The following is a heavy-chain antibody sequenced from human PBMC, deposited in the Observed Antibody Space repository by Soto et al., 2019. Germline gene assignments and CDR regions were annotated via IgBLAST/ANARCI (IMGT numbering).Heavy chain of an antibody. J-gene: IGHJ4*02. CDR1: VFTFSSYW. Sequence: QSGVPLRLSCAASVFTFSSYWMSWVRQAPGKGLEWVANIKQDGSEKYYVDSVKGRFTISRDNAKNSLYLQMNSLRAEDTAAYYCARGHTYYYDSSGYSDYWGQGTLVTVSS. CDR2: IKQDGSEK. CDR3: ARGHTYYYDSSGYSDY. V-gene: IGHV3-7*05. D-gene: IGHD3-22*01.